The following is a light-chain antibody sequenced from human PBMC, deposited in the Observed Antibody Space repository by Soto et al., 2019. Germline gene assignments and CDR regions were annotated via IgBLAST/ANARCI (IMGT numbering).Light chain of an antibody. J-gene: IGLJ1*01. CDR3: GTWDSSLSAGV. CDR2: ENN. Sequence: SVVPQPPSVSAPPGQKVNISCSGHSPNIGNNYVSWYQQLPGTAPKLLIYENNKRPSGIPDRFSGSKSGTSATLGITGLQTGDEADYYCGTWDSSLSAGVFGTGTKVTVL. CDR1: SPNIGNNY. V-gene: IGLV1-51*02.